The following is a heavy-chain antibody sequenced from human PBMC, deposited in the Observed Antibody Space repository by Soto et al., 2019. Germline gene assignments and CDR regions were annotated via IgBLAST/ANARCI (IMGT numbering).Heavy chain of an antibody. CDR1: VFTFTCSA. Sequence: SVKVSCKASVFTFTCSAVQWVRQARGQRLEWIGWIVVGSGNTNYAQKFQERVTITRDMSTSTAYMELSSLRSEDTAVYYYAAVSVGAESRAFDIWGQGKMVTVSS. V-gene: IGHV1-58*01. CDR3: AAVSVGAESRAFDI. CDR2: IVVGSGNT. J-gene: IGHJ3*02. D-gene: IGHD1-26*01.